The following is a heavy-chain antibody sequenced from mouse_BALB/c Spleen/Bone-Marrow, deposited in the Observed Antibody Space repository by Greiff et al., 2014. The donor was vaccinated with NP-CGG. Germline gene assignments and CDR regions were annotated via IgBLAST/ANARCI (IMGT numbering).Heavy chain of an antibody. J-gene: IGHJ2*01. CDR3: ARWRGYFDY. Sequence: QVQLQQPGTELMKPGASVKISCKATGYTFSSYWIDWVKQRPGHGLEWIGEILPGSGSINYNENFKGKATFTVDTSSNTAYMQLGSLTSEDSAVYYCARWRGYFDYWGQGTTLTVSS. CDR2: ILPGSGSI. V-gene: IGHV1-9*01. CDR1: GYTFSSYW.